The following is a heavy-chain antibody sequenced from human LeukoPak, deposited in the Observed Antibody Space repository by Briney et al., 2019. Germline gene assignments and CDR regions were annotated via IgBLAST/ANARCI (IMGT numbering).Heavy chain of an antibody. CDR2: ISYRGAT. J-gene: IGHJ4*02. CDR3: ARGTAAVY. CDR1: GGSITGYS. D-gene: IGHD6-25*01. Sequence: KSSETLSLTCTVAGGSITGYSWSWFRQSPVKRLEWIGYISYRGATNSNPSLKSRVTVSLDMSKNQFSLKLNSVTAADTAVYYCARGTAAVYWGQGTLVTVSS. V-gene: IGHV4-59*01.